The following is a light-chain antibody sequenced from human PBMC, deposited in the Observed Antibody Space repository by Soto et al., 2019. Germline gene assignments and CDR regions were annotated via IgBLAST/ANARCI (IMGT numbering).Light chain of an antibody. Sequence: DIQMTQSPSSVSASVGDRVTITCRASQGINNWLAWYQQKPGKAPKLLIYAASTLHSGVPSRFSGSGSGTDFTLTISSLQPEDFATYSCQQANSFQLTFGGGTRVEIK. CDR1: QGINNW. J-gene: IGKJ4*01. CDR2: AAS. V-gene: IGKV1-12*01. CDR3: QQANSFQLT.